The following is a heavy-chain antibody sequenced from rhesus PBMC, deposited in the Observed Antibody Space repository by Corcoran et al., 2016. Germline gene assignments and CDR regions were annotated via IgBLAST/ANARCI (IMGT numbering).Heavy chain of an antibody. CDR3: ARVDLNWYFDL. J-gene: IGHJ2*01. V-gene: IGHV4-127*01. CDR2: IYGGSGNT. Sequence: QVQLQESGPGLVKPSETLSLTCAVSGYSISSGYGWGWIRQPPGKGLAGMGLEWIGQIYGGSGNTYYNPSLKSRVTVSKDTSNNQFSLNLSSVTAADTAVYYCARVDLNWYFDLWGPGTPITISS. CDR1: GYSISSGYG. D-gene: IGHD5-12*01.